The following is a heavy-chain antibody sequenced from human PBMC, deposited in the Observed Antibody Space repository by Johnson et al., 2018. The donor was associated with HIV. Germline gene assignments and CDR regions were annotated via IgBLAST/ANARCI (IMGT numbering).Heavy chain of an antibody. V-gene: IGHV3-7*01. CDR1: GFTFSSYW. Sequence: VQVLESGGGLVQPGGSLRLSCAASGFTFSSYWMSWVRQAPGKGLEWVANIKQDGSDKYYVDSVKCRFTISRDNAKNSLFLQMNSLRAEDTAVYYCARDPRGVIVAPSDAFDIWGQGTMVTVSS. CDR2: IKQDGSDK. CDR3: ARDPRGVIVAPSDAFDI. D-gene: IGHD3-10*01. J-gene: IGHJ3*02.